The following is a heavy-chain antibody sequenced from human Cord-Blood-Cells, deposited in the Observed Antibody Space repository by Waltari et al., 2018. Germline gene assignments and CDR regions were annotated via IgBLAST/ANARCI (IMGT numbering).Heavy chain of an antibody. V-gene: IGHV1-69*01. CDR3: ARDRQFGRNYDILTGYYY. D-gene: IGHD3-9*01. J-gene: IGHJ4*02. Sequence: SYAISWVRPAPGQGLEWMGGVIPIFGTANYAQKVQGRVTITADESTSTAYMELISLRSEDTAVYYGARDRQFGRNYDILTGYYYWGQGTLVTVSS. CDR2: VIPIFGTA. CDR1: SYA.